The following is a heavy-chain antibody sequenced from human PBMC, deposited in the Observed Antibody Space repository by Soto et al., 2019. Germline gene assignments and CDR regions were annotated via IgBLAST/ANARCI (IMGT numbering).Heavy chain of an antibody. Sequence: PSATLYLTCTVSGGSISSYYWSWIRQPPGKGLEWIGFIYYSGSTNYNPSLKSRVTISVDTSKNQFSLKLSSVTAADTAVYYCARDRGGIAPYYYCMDVGGQGTTVNVSS. V-gene: IGHV4-59*01. CDR3: ARDRGGIAPYYYCMDV. D-gene: IGHD3-10*01. J-gene: IGHJ6*02. CDR2: IYYSGST. CDR1: GGSISSYY.